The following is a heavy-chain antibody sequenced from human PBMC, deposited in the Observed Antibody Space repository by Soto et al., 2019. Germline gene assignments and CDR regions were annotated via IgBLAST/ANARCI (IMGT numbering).Heavy chain of an antibody. J-gene: IGHJ4*02. CDR2: IIPIFGTA. Sequence: QVQLVQSGAEVKKPGSSVKVSCKASGGTFSSYAISWVRQAPGQGLEWMGGIIPIFGTATYAQKFQGRVTITADESTSTDYMELSSLRSEDTAVYYCASARYSSSWYWGYWGQGTLVTVSS. D-gene: IGHD6-13*01. V-gene: IGHV1-69*01. CDR1: GGTFSSYA. CDR3: ASARYSSSWYWGY.